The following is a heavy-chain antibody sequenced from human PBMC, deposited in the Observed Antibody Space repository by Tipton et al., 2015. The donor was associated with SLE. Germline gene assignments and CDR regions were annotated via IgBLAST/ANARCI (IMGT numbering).Heavy chain of an antibody. Sequence: QLVQSGAEVKKPGASVKVSCKASGYTFTGYYMHWVRQAPGQGLEWMGWISAYNGNTNYAQKLQGRVTMTTDTSTSTAYMELRSLRSDDTAMYYCARDQNSGSQAYFDYWGQETLVTVSS. V-gene: IGHV1-18*04. CDR3: ARDQNSGSQAYFDY. J-gene: IGHJ4*02. CDR2: ISAYNGNT. CDR1: GYTFTGYY. D-gene: IGHD1-26*01.